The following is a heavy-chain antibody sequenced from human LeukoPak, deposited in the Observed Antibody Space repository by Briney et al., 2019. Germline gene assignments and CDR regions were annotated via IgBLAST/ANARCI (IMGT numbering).Heavy chain of an antibody. J-gene: IGHJ4*02. Sequence: ASVKVSCKASGYTFTGYGVSWVRQAPGQGLEWMGWISAYNGNTKYAQEFQGRVTMTTDTSTSTAYMELRSLRSDDTAVYYCARGFPPRRNYDSSGYYSYYFDHWGQGTLVTVSS. CDR2: ISAYNGNT. CDR3: ARGFPPRRNYDSSGYYSYYFDH. V-gene: IGHV1-18*01. D-gene: IGHD3-22*01. CDR1: GYTFTGYG.